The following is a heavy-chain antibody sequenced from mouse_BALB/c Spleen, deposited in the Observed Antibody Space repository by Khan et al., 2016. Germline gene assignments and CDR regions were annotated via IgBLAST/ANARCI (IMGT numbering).Heavy chain of an antibody. CDR3: AKGGRSYYYAMDY. D-gene: IGHD1-1*01. J-gene: IGHJ4*01. Sequence: QVQLKQSGAELARPGASVKLSCKASGYTFTDDYINWVKQRTGQGLEWIGEIYPGSGNTYYNEKFKGKAILTADKSYSTAYMQLSSLTSEDSAVYFCAKGGRSYYYAMDYWGQGTSVTVSS. V-gene: IGHV1-77*01. CDR2: IYPGSGNT. CDR1: GYTFTDDY.